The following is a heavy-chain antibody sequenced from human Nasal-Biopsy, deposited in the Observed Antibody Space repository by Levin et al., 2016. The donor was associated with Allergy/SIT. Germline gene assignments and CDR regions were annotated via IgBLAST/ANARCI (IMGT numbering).Heavy chain of an antibody. CDR3: SRGQATRRAETNNWFDA. CDR2: VSGATGDT. Sequence: SVKVSCKASGYNFMTYGVNWVRQARGQGLEWMGWVSGATGDTEFAQKFQGRVTMTTDTSTSTAYMELTTLRSEDTAVYYCSRGQATRRAETNNWFDAWGQGTLVTVSS. CDR1: GYNFMTYG. V-gene: IGHV1-18*01. J-gene: IGHJ5*02.